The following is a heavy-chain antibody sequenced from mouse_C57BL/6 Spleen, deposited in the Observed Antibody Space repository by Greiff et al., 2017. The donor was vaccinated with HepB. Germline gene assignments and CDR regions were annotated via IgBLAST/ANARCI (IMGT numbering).Heavy chain of an antibody. CDR3: ARATMVTTWAMDY. D-gene: IGHD2-2*01. J-gene: IGHJ4*01. V-gene: IGHV1-69*01. CDR2: IDPSDSYT. Sequence: QVQLQQPGAELVMPGASVKLSCKASGYTFTSYWMHWVKQRPGQGLEWIGEIDPSDSYTNYNQKFKGKSTLTVDKSSSTAYMQLSSLTSEDSAVYYCARATMVTTWAMDYWGQGTSVTVSS. CDR1: GYTFTSYW.